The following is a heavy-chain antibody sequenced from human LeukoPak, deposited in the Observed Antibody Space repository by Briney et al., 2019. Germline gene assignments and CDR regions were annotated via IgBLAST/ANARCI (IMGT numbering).Heavy chain of an antibody. CDR2: ISSSGSTI. CDR3: ARDPDFWSGYSGGRFDY. J-gene: IGHJ4*02. V-gene: IGHV3-11*01. Sequence: GGSLRLSCAASGFTFSDYYMSWIRQASGKGLEWVSYISSSGSTIYYADSVKGRFTISRDNAKNSLYLQMNSLRAEDTAVYHCARDPDFWSGYSGGRFDYWGQGTLVTVTS. CDR1: GFTFSDYY. D-gene: IGHD3-3*01.